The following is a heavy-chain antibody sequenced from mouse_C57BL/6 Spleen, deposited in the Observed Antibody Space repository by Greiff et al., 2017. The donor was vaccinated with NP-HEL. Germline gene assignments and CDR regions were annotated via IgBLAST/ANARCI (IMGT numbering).Heavy chain of an antibody. CDR3: AREGAYYSNLAAY. Sequence: QVQLQQPGAELVKPGASVKLSCKASGYTFTSYWMHWVKQRPGQGLEWIGMIHPNSGSTNYNEKFKSKATLTVDKSSSTAYMQLSSLTSEDSAVYYCAREGAYYSNLAAYWGQGTLVTVSA. J-gene: IGHJ3*01. CDR1: GYTFTSYW. CDR2: IHPNSGST. D-gene: IGHD2-5*01. V-gene: IGHV1-64*01.